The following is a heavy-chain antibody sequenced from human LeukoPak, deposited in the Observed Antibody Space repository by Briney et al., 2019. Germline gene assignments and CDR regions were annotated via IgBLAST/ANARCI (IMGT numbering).Heavy chain of an antibody. D-gene: IGHD3-10*01. V-gene: IGHV4-34*01. CDR3: ARLTITMVRGVIIFSRTHYFDY. CDR2: INHSGST. Sequence: SETLSLTCTVSGDSLSSYYWSWIRQPPGKGLEWIGEINHSGSTNYNPSLKSRVTISVDTSKNQFSLKLSSVTAADTAVYYCARLTITMVRGVIIFSRTHYFDYWGQGTLVTVSS. J-gene: IGHJ4*02. CDR1: GDSLSSYY.